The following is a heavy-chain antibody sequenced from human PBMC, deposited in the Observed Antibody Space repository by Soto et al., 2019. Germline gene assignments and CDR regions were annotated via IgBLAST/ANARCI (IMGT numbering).Heavy chain of an antibody. V-gene: IGHV4-30-2*01. D-gene: IGHD3-22*01. CDR3: ARGGVDYYDSSGYYFSPYYFDY. Sequence: TLSLTCTVSGGSISSGDYYWNWIRQPPGKGLEWIGYIYHSGSTYYNPSLKSRVTISVDRSKNQFSLKLSSVTAADTAVYYCARGGVDYYDSSGYYFSPYYFDYWGQGTLVTVSS. CDR1: GGSISSGDYY. J-gene: IGHJ4*02. CDR2: IYHSGST.